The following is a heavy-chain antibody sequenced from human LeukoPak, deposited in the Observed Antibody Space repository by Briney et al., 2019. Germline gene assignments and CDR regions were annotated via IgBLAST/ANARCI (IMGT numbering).Heavy chain of an antibody. CDR1: GYTFSSYG. CDR2: ISGYNGNT. Sequence: ASVKVSCKTSGYTFSSYGISWLRQAPGHGLEWMGWISGYNGNTNYLQKFQGRVTMTTDTSTSTLHLEVRSLRSDDTAVYYCARDNGHKSVDYWGQGTLVTVSS. CDR3: ARDNGHKSVDY. V-gene: IGHV1-18*01. J-gene: IGHJ4*02. D-gene: IGHD2-21*01.